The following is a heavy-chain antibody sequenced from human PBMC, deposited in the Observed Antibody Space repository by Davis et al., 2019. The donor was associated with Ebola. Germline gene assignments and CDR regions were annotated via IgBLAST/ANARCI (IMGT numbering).Heavy chain of an antibody. CDR2: IKEDGSEK. V-gene: IGHV3-7*01. J-gene: IGHJ4*02. D-gene: IGHD4-17*01. CDR1: GFTFSTNW. Sequence: GESLKISCAASGFTFSTNWMSWVRQAPGKGLEWVAKIKEDGSEKLEVDSVKGRFTISRDNAKSTLYLQMNSLTAEDTAVYYCVRTTYGAPEYWGQGTLVTVSS. CDR3: VRTTYGAPEY.